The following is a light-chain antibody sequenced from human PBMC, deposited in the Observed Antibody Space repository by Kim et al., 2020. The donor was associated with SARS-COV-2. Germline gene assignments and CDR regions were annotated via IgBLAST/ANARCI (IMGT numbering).Light chain of an antibody. J-gene: IGKJ4*01. CDR3: LQRKKWPHT. V-gene: IGKV3-11*01. CDR1: HSVTSS. Sequence: EIVLTQSPATLSLSPGERATLSCRASHSVTSSLAWYQQKRGQAPRHLIYDASNRATGIPARFSGSGSETDFTLTISSLEPEDFTVYYCLQRKKWPHTVGGGTKVDIK. CDR2: DAS.